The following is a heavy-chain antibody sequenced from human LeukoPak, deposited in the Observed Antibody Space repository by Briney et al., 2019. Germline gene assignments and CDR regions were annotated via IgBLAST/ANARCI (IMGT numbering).Heavy chain of an antibody. CDR3: ARVRGYCSGGSCYYYYGMDV. D-gene: IGHD2-15*01. CDR2: IIPILGIA. J-gene: IGHJ6*02. V-gene: IGHV1-69*04. CDR1: GGTCSSYA. Sequence: GASVKVSCKASGGTCSSYAISWVRQAPGQGPEWLGRIIPILGIANYAQKFQGRVTITADKSTSTAYMELSSLRSEDTAVYYCARVRGYCSGGSCYYYYGMDVWGQGTTVTVSS.